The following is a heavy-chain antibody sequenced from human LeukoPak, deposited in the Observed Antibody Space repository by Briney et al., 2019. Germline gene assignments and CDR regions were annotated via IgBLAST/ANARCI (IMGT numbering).Heavy chain of an antibody. D-gene: IGHD3-22*01. J-gene: IGHJ4*02. V-gene: IGHV4-59*01. Sequence: SETLSLTCTVSGGSISSYYWSWIRQPPGKGLEWIGYIYYSGSTKYNPSLKSRVTISVDTSKNQFSLRLSSVTAADTAVYYCARAFDSSGYLVPLDYRGQGTLVTVSS. CDR1: GGSISSYY. CDR2: IYYSGST. CDR3: ARAFDSSGYLVPLDY.